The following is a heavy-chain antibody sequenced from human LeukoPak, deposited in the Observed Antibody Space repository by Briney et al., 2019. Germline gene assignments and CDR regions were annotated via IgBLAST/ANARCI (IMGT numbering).Heavy chain of an antibody. Sequence: PGGSLRLSCTASGFTFGDYAMSWFRQAPGKGLEWVGFIRSKAYGGTTEYAASVKGRFTISRDDSKSIAYLQMNSLKTEDTAVYYCTRDHYDFWSGYYFVHTPPVFGHWGQGTLVTVSS. J-gene: IGHJ4*02. V-gene: IGHV3-49*03. CDR1: GFTFGDYA. CDR2: IRSKAYGGTT. D-gene: IGHD3-3*01. CDR3: TRDHYDFWSGYYFVHTPPVFGH.